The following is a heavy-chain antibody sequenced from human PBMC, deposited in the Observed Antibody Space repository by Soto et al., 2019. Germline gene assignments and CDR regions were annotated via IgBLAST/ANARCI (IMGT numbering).Heavy chain of an antibody. V-gene: IGHV3-48*03. CDR3: ARDAADIVVVVAARLDY. D-gene: IGHD2-15*01. Sequence: EVQLVESGGGLVQPGGSLRLSCAASGFTFSSYEMNWVRQAPGKGLEWVSYISSSGSTIYDADSVKGRFTISRDNAKNSLYLQMHSLRAEDTAVYYCARDAADIVVVVAARLDYWGQGTLVTVSS. CDR1: GFTFSSYE. CDR2: ISSSGSTI. J-gene: IGHJ4*02.